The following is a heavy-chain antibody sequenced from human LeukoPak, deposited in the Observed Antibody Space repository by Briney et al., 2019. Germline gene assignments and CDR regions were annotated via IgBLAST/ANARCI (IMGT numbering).Heavy chain of an antibody. V-gene: IGHV1-2*02. CDR2: INPNSGGT. CDR1: GYTFTGYY. CDR3: ASEGRNPKKYYYDSSGYYY. D-gene: IGHD3-22*01. Sequence: GASVKVSCKASGYTFTGYYMHWVRQAPGQGLEWMGWINPNSGGTNYAQKFQSRVTMTRDTSISTAYMELSRLRSDDTAVYYCASEGRNPKKYYYDSSGYYYWGQGTLVTVSS. J-gene: IGHJ4*02.